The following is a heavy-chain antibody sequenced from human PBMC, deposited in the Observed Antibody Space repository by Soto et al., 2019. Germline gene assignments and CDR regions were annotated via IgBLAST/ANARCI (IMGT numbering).Heavy chain of an antibody. CDR3: ARGTYYYDSSGYPPYY. J-gene: IGHJ4*02. Sequence: QVQFVQSGAEVKKPGASVKVSCKASGYNFTSYAMHWVRQAPGQRLEWMGWINAGNGNTKYSQKFQGRVTITRDTSASTAYMELSSLRSEDTAVYYCARGTYYYDSSGYPPYYWGQGTLVTVSS. CDR1: GYNFTSYA. CDR2: INAGNGNT. D-gene: IGHD3-22*01. V-gene: IGHV1-3*01.